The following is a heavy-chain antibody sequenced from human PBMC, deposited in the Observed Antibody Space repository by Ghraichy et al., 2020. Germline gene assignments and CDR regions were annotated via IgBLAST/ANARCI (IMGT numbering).Heavy chain of an antibody. V-gene: IGHV3-23*01. CDR3: AKDVGRGGGSCFHH. CDR1: GFTFSSYA. CDR2: ISGSGGNT. Sequence: GWSLRLSCAASGFTFSSYAMSWVRQAPGKGLEWVSAISGSGGNTYYADSVKGRFTFSRDNSKNTLYLQMNSLRAEDTAVYYCAKDVGRGGGSCFHHWGQGTLVTVSS. D-gene: IGHD2-15*01. J-gene: IGHJ1*01.